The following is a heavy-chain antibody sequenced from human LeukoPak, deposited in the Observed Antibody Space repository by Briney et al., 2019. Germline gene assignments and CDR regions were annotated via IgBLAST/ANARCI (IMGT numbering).Heavy chain of an antibody. V-gene: IGHV4-59*08. CDR3: ARLGDGDNLRYFDY. Sequence: SETLSLTCTVSGDSISGNYWTWIRQPPGKGLEWIGYIYYSGSTNYNASLKSRVTISVDTSKNQFSLKLSSVTAADTAVCYCARLGDGDNLRYFDYWGQGTLVTVSS. J-gene: IGHJ4*02. CDR2: IYYSGST. D-gene: IGHD5-24*01. CDR1: GDSISGNY.